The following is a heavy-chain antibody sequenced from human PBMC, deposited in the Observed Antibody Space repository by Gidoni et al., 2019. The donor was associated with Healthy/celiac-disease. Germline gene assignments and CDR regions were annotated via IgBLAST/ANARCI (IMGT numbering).Heavy chain of an antibody. J-gene: IGHJ4*02. CDR1: GFTFSSYS. CDR2: ISSSSSDI. D-gene: IGHD3-22*01. Sequence: EVQLVESGGGLVKPGGSLRLSCAASGFTFSSYSRNWVRQAPGKGLEWVSSISSSSSDIYYADSVKGRFTISRDNAKNSLYLQMNSLRAEDTAVYYCASQAYYYDSSGYYGFLDYWGQGTLVTVSS. CDR3: ASQAYYYDSSGYYGFLDY. V-gene: IGHV3-21*01.